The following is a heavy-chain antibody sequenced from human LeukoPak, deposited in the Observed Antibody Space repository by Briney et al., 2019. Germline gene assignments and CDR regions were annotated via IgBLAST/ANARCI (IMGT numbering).Heavy chain of an antibody. CDR2: ISSSSTYI. V-gene: IGHV3-21*01. CDR1: GFTSTNYN. CDR3: ARDYEEVGFDY. J-gene: IGHJ4*02. D-gene: IGHD3-16*01. Sequence: GGSLRLSCAASGFTSTNYNMNWVRHAPGKGLEWVSSISSSSTYIYYADSVKGRFTISRDNTMNSLYLQLNSLRVEDTAVYYCARDYEEVGFDYWGQGTLVTVSS.